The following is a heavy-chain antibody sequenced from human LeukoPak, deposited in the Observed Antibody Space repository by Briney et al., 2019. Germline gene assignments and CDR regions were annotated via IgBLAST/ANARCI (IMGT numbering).Heavy chain of an antibody. Sequence: SETLSLTCTVSGGSISSYYWSWIRQPPGKGLEWIGYIYYSGSTNYNPSLKSRVTISVDTSKNQFSLKLSSVTAADTAVYYCAREGGFGYEYAFDIWGQGTMVTVSS. J-gene: IGHJ3*02. CDR2: IYYSGST. CDR3: AREGGFGYEYAFDI. V-gene: IGHV4-59*01. D-gene: IGHD2-2*03. CDR1: GGSISSYY.